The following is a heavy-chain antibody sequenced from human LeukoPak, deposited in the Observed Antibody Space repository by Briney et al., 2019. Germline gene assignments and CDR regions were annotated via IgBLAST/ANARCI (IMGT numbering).Heavy chain of an antibody. J-gene: IGHJ3*02. CDR2: ISTNGGST. CDR1: GFMFSNYD. Sequence: PRGSLRLSCAASGFMFSNYDMHWVRQAPGKGLEYVSHISTNGGSTYYAISVKGRFTISRDNAKNSLYLQMNSLRAEDTAVYYCARALAGAAAGTPGAFDIWGQGTMVTVSS. D-gene: IGHD6-13*01. CDR3: ARALAGAAAGTPGAFDI. V-gene: IGHV3-64*01.